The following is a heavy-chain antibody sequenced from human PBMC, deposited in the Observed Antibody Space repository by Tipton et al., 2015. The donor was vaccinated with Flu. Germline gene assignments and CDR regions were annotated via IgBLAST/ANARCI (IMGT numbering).Heavy chain of an antibody. CDR2: IYTSGST. D-gene: IGHD3-3*01. J-gene: IGHJ4*02. V-gene: IGHV4-61*02. CDR3: ARSKYPPQGGVVDDY. Sequence: TLSLTCTVSGGSISSGSYYWSWIRQPAGKGLEWIGRIYTSGSTNYNPSLKSRVTISVDTSKNQSSLKLSSVTAADTAVYYCARSKYPPQGGVVDDYWGQGTLVTVSS. CDR1: GGSISSGSYY.